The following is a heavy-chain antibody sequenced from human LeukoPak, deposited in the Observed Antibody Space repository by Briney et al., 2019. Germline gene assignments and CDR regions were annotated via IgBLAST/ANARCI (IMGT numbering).Heavy chain of an antibody. D-gene: IGHD1-14*01. CDR3: AKPAKTDYADY. Sequence: GGSLRLSCAASGFTLSSYAINWVRQAPGKGLEWVSSINASGGSTYYADSVKGRFTISRDNSKNTLYLQMNSLRAEDTAVYYCAKPAKTDYADYWGQGTLVTVSS. CDR2: INASGGST. J-gene: IGHJ4*02. V-gene: IGHV3-23*01. CDR1: GFTLSSYA.